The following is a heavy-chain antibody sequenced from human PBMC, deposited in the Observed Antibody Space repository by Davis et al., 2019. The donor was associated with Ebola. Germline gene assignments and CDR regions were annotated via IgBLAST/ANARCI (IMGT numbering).Heavy chain of an antibody. CDR2: ISGSGGST. Sequence: PGGSLRLSCAASGFTVSSNYMSWVRQAPGKGLEWVSAISGSGGSTYYADSVKGRFTISRDNSKNTLYLQMNSLRAEDTAVYYCARVVGATYYYGMDVWGQGTTVTVSS. CDR1: GFTVSSNY. V-gene: IGHV3-23*01. CDR3: ARVVGATYYYGMDV. D-gene: IGHD1-26*01. J-gene: IGHJ6*02.